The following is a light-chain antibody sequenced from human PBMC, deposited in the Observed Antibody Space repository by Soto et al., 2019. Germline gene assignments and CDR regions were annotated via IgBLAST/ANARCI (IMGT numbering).Light chain of an antibody. Sequence: QPVLTQSPSASASLGASVKLTCTLSSGHSSYAIAWHQQQPEKGPRYLMKLNSDGSHSKGDGIPGRFSGSSSGADRYLPISSLQSEDEADYYCQTWGTGIQVFGGGTKLTVL. CDR1: SGHSSYA. CDR3: QTWGTGIQV. CDR2: LNSDGSH. J-gene: IGLJ2*01. V-gene: IGLV4-69*01.